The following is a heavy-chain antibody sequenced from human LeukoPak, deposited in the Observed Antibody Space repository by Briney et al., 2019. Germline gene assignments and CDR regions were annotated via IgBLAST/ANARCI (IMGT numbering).Heavy chain of an antibody. V-gene: IGHV4-4*07. D-gene: IGHD3-3*01. CDR2: IYTSGST. J-gene: IGHJ6*03. CDR1: GGSISSYY. CDR3: ARAIPDKYDFWSGPDYYYYYMDV. Sequence: SETLSLTCTVSGGSISSYYWSWIRQPAGKGLEWIGRIYTSGSTNYNPSLKSRGTISVDTSKNQFSLKLSSVTAADTAVYYCARAIPDKYDFWSGPDYYYYYMDVWGKGTTVTVSS.